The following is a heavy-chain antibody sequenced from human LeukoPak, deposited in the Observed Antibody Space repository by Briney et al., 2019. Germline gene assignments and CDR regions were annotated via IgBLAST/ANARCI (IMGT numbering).Heavy chain of an antibody. CDR2: LHSDGNT. Sequence: GGSLRLSCAASGFTVITNDMTWVRQAPGEGLEWVSVLHSDGNTKYADSVQGRFTISRDNSKNTLYLEMNSLSPDDTAVYYCARGVEPLAANTLAYWGQGTLVTVSS. V-gene: IGHV3-53*01. J-gene: IGHJ4*02. CDR3: ARGVEPLAANTLAY. D-gene: IGHD1-14*01. CDR1: GFTVITND.